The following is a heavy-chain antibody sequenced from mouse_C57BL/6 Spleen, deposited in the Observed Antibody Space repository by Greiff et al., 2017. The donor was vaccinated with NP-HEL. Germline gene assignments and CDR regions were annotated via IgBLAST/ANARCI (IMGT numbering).Heavy chain of an antibody. Sequence: QVQLQQPGPELVMPGASVKLSCKASGYPFTSSWMHWVKQRPGQGLEWIGEIDPSDSYTNYNQKFKGKSTLTVDKSSSTAYMQLSSLTSEDSAVYDCARKGDGYYQAMDYWGQGTSVTVSS. CDR3: ARKGDGYYQAMDY. V-gene: IGHV1-69*01. CDR1: GYPFTSSW. CDR2: IDPSDSYT. D-gene: IGHD2-3*01. J-gene: IGHJ4*01.